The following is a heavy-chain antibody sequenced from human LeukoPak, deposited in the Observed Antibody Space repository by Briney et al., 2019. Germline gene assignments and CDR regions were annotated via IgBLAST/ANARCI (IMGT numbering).Heavy chain of an antibody. CDR3: AKDDIVAFDI. Sequence: GGPLGPSCAASGFTFSSYPMSWVRQAPGKGLEWVSAISGSGGSTYYADSVKGRFTISRDNSKNTLYLQMNSLRAEDTAVYYCAKDDIVAFDIWGQGTMVTVSS. V-gene: IGHV3-23*01. J-gene: IGHJ3*02. CDR2: ISGSGGST. CDR1: GFTFSSYP. D-gene: IGHD3-16*02.